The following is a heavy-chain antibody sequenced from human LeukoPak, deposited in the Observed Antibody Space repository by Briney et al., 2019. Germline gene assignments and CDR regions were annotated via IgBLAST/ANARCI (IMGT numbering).Heavy chain of an antibody. CDR1: GYTFTSYG. D-gene: IGHD6-13*01. V-gene: IGHV1-18*01. CDR2: ISAYNGNT. Sequence: ASVKVSCKASGYTFTSYGISWVRQAPGQGLEWMGWISAYNGNTNYAQKLQGRVTMTTDTSTSTAYMELRSLRSDDTAVYYCARGLSSWYGGPTYYFDYWGQGTLVTVSS. J-gene: IGHJ4*02. CDR3: ARGLSSWYGGPTYYFDY.